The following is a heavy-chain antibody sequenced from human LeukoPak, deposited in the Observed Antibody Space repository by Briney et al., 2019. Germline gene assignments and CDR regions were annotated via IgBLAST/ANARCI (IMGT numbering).Heavy chain of an antibody. CDR3: ARRELYDSGGYLSGGNDY. D-gene: IGHD3-22*01. V-gene: IGHV1-18*01. CDR1: GYTFTSYG. Sequence: ASVKVSCKASGYTFTSYGISWVRQAPGQGLEWMGWISAYNGNTNYAQKLQGRVTMTTDTSTSTAYMELRSLRSDDTAVYYCARRELYDSGGYLSGGNDYWGQGTLVTVSS. CDR2: ISAYNGNT. J-gene: IGHJ4*02.